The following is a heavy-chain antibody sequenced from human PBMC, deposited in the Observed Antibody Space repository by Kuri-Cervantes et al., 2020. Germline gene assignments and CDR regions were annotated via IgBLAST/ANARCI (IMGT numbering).Heavy chain of an antibody. J-gene: IGHJ5*02. V-gene: IGHV4-39*01. Sequence: SETLSLTCTVSGGSISSSSYYWGWIRQPPGKGLEWIGSIYYSGSTYYNPSLKSRVTISVDTSKNQFSLKLSSVPAADTAVYYCSRSLRGVINWFDPWGQGTLVTVSS. CDR1: GGSISSSSYY. D-gene: IGHD3-10*01. CDR2: IYYSGST. CDR3: SRSLRGVINWFDP.